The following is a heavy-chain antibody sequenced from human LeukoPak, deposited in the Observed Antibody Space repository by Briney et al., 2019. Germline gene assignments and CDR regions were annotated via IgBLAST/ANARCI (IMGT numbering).Heavy chain of an antibody. D-gene: IGHD3-10*01. CDR3: ARVGIGRFGELRGFDY. Sequence: GGSLRLSCAASGFTVSSNYMSWVRQAPGKGLEWVSIIYSGGSTYYADSVKGRFTISRHNSKNTLYLQMNSLRAEDTAVYYCARVGIGRFGELRGFDYWGQGTLVAVSS. J-gene: IGHJ4*02. V-gene: IGHV3-53*01. CDR2: IYSGGST. CDR1: GFTVSSNY.